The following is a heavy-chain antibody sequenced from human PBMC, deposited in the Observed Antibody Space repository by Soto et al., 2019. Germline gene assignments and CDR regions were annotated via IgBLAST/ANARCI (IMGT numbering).Heavy chain of an antibody. CDR2: LYSSGST. CDR1: GGSISSSTSY. J-gene: IGHJ4*02. CDR3: ARQTIAARPGPY. V-gene: IGHV4-39*01. D-gene: IGHD6-6*01. Sequence: SETLSLTCTVSGGSISSSTSYWGWIRQPPGKGLEWIGSLYSSGSTYYNPSLKSRVAISVDTSKNQLSLNLTSVTAADTAVYYCARQTIAARPGPYWGQGTLVTVSS.